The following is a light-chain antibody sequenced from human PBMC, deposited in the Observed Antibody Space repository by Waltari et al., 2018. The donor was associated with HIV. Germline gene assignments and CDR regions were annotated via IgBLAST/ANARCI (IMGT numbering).Light chain of an antibody. CDR1: QSISSW. Sequence: DIQMTQSPSTLSPPVGDRVTITCRASQSISSWLAWYQQKPGKAPKLLIYKASNLESGVPSRFSGSGSGTEFTLTISSLQPDDFATYYCQQYNSYSTFGQGTKVEIK. CDR3: QQYNSYST. CDR2: KAS. J-gene: IGKJ1*01. V-gene: IGKV1-5*03.